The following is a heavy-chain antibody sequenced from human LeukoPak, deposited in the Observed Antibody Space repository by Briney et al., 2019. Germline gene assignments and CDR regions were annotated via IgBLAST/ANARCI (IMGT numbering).Heavy chain of an antibody. J-gene: IGHJ4*02. V-gene: IGHV4-59*08. Sequence: PSETLSLTCTVSGGSISGYYWSWIRQPPGKGLEWIGYIYYTGSTNYNPSLKSRVTISVDTSKNQFSLKLSSVTAADTAVYYCARRPGEYGGNDFDYWGQGTLVTVSS. D-gene: IGHD4/OR15-4a*01. CDR2: IYYTGST. CDR3: ARRPGEYGGNDFDY. CDR1: GGSISGYY.